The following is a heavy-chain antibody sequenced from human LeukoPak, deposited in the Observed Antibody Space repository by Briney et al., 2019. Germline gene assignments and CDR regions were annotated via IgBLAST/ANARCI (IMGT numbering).Heavy chain of an antibody. CDR2: INPSGGST. V-gene: IGHV1-46*01. CDR3: ARVRGSSWPTYYFDY. D-gene: IGHD6-13*01. CDR1: GYTFTSYY. Sequence: ASVKVSCKASGYTFTSYYMHWVRQAPGQGLEWMGIINPSGGSTSYAQKFQGRVTMTRATSTSTAYMELSSMRSEDTAVYYCARVRGSSWPTYYFDYWGQGTLVTVSS. J-gene: IGHJ4*02.